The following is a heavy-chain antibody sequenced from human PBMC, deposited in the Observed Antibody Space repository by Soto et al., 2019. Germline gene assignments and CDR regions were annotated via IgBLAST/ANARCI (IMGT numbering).Heavy chain of an antibody. J-gene: IGHJ3*01. Sequence: QITLKESGPTLVKPTQVLTLTCSFSGFSLSTLGAGVGWVRQPPGKALEWLALIYWDDDRQYSPSLKTRLTITKDTSKNQVVLTLTNMDPVDTGTYCCAHTQLTTGANAFDVWGQGTIVTVSS. CDR2: IYWDDDR. V-gene: IGHV2-5*02. CDR3: AHTQLTTGANAFDV. CDR1: GFSLSTLGAG. D-gene: IGHD1-1*01.